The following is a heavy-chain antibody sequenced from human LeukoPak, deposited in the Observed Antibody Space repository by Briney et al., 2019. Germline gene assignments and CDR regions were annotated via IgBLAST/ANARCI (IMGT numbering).Heavy chain of an antibody. D-gene: IGHD3-22*01. CDR3: ARDYYDSSGYLPDY. Sequence: GASVKVSCKASGYTFTGYYMHWVRQAPGQGLEWMGWISAYNGNTNYAQKLQGRVTMTTDTSTSTAYMELRSLRSDDTAVYYCARDYYDSSGYLPDYWGQGTLVTVSS. CDR2: ISAYNGNT. CDR1: GYTFTGYY. V-gene: IGHV1-18*04. J-gene: IGHJ4*02.